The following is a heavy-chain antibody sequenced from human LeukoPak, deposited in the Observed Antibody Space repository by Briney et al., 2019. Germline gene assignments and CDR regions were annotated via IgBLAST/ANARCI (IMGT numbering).Heavy chain of an antibody. J-gene: IGHJ4*02. D-gene: IGHD3-16*01. CDR1: GFTFSSYA. CDR2: ISYDGSNK. Sequence: GGSLRPSCAASGFTFSSYAMHWVRQAPGKGLEWVAVISYDGSNKYYADSVKGRFTISRDNSKNTLYLQMNSLRAEDTAVYYCARDLLGESYYWGQGTLVTVSS. V-gene: IGHV3-30-3*01. CDR3: ARDLLGESYY.